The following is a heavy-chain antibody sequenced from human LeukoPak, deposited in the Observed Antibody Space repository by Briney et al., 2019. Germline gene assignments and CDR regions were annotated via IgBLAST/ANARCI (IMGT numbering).Heavy chain of an antibody. Sequence: PSETLSLTCTVSGGSITNYYWSWIRQPAGKGLEWIGRIYTSGSTSYNPSLKSRVTMSIDTSKNQFSLKLSSLTAADTAIYYCARESAGYYYDSSGYEYFDYWGQGTLVTVSS. V-gene: IGHV4-4*07. J-gene: IGHJ4*02. CDR3: ARESAGYYYDSSGYEYFDY. D-gene: IGHD3-22*01. CDR2: IYTSGST. CDR1: GGSITNYY.